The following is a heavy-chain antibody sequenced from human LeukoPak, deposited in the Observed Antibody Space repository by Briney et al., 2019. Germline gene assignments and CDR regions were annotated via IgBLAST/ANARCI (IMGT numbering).Heavy chain of an antibody. D-gene: IGHD1-26*01. V-gene: IGHV4-34*01. CDR2: INHSGST. J-gene: IGHJ4*02. CDR1: GFTFSIYS. Sequence: GSLRLSCAASGFTFSIYSMNWVRQAPGKGLEWIGEINHSGSTNYNPSLKSRVTISVDTSKNQFSLKLSSVTAADTAVYYCARFRRRGATDYWGQGTLVTVSS. CDR3: ARFRRRGATDY.